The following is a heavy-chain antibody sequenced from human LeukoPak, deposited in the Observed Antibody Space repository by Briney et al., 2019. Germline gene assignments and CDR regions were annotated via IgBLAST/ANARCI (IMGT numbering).Heavy chain of an antibody. CDR2: ISYDGSNK. CDR3: ARGAVPSNYYGSGSPKAY. D-gene: IGHD3-10*01. J-gene: IGHJ4*02. Sequence: GGSLRLSCAASGFTFSIYAMHWVRQAPGKGLEWVAVISYDGSNKYYADSVKGRFTISRDNSKNTLYLQMNSLRAEDTAVYYCARGAVPSNYYGSGSPKAYWGQGTLVTVSS. CDR1: GFTFSIYA. V-gene: IGHV3-30-3*01.